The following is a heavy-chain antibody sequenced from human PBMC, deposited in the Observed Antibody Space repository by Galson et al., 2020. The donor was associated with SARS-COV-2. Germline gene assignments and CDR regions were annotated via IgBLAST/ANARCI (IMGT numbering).Heavy chain of an antibody. Sequence: GESLKISCAASGFSFSTYYMSWVRQVPGKGLEWVSSISSSESDRYYADSVKGRFTVSRDNAKRSLFLQMNSLRVKDTAVYYCARDMSCPRGVCRFYGLDVWGQGTTVTVSS. CDR2: ISSSESDR. CDR1: GFSFSTYY. CDR3: ARDMSCPRGVCRFYGLDV. V-gene: IGHV3-21*01. D-gene: IGHD2-8*01. J-gene: IGHJ6*02.